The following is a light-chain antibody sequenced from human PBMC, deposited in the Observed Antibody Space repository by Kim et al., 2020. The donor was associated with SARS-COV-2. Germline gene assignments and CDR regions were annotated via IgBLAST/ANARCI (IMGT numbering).Light chain of an antibody. CDR3: QAWDSSTHNYV. CDR1: NMGDKY. Sequence: GRPSSITCYEDNMGDKYVTVFPQKPGQSPVVVIYKDNQRPSGIPGRFSGANSGNTATLTISGTQDMDEADYYCQAWDSSTHNYVFGAGTKVTVL. V-gene: IGLV3-1*01. J-gene: IGLJ1*01. CDR2: KDN.